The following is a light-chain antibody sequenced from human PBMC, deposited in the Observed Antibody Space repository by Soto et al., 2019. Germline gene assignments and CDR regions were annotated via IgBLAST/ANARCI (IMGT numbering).Light chain of an antibody. CDR3: ATWEDSLNGFYG. CDR2: TNN. J-gene: IGLJ1*01. V-gene: IGLV1-47*01. Sequence: LTPPASACVTPGQGFTIPYSRSSSNIGSNYVYWYQQLPGTAPKLLIYTNNQRPSGVPDRFSGSQSSNSASLAMSGLRSDDKDDDFWATWEDSLNGFYGFGTGT. CDR1: SSNIGSNY.